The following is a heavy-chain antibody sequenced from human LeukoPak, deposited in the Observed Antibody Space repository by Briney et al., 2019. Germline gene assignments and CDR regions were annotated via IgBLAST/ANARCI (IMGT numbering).Heavy chain of an antibody. CDR3: ARDSTFSVEDAFDI. J-gene: IGHJ3*02. Sequence: KPGGSLRLSCAASGFTFSDYYMSWIRQAPGKGLEWVSSISSSSSYIYYADSVKGRFTISRDNAKNSLYLQMNSLRAEDTAVYYCARDSTFSVEDAFDIWGQGTMVTVSS. CDR1: GFTFSDYY. V-gene: IGHV3-11*06. CDR2: ISSSSSYI. D-gene: IGHD3-16*01.